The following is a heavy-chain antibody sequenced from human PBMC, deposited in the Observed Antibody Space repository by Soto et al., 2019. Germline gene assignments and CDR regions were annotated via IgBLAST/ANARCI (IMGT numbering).Heavy chain of an antibody. Sequence: QVQLEQSGGEVKQPGSSVRVSCKTSGGTFSTYAINWVRQAPGQGLEWMGAIIPLFGTADYSQKFQGRATITADESTSTAYMELSRLRFHDTAVYFCARPKGTYSSGYYYFDFWGQGTLVTVSS. D-gene: IGHD6-19*01. J-gene: IGHJ4*02. CDR1: GGTFSTYA. CDR3: ARPKGTYSSGYYYFDF. CDR2: IIPLFGTA. V-gene: IGHV1-69*01.